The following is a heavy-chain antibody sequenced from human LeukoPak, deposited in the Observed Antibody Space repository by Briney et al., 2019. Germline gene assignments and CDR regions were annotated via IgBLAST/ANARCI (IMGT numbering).Heavy chain of an antibody. CDR3: AKQRGSTTDYDMDV. V-gene: IGHV3-23*01. CDR2: ISGSGGST. J-gene: IGHJ6*03. D-gene: IGHD2/OR15-2a*01. Sequence: GGSLRLSCEASGLTFSSYAMSWVRQAPGKGLEWVSSISGSGGSTYHTDSVKGRFTMSRDNSKNTLYLQMNSLRAEDTAVYYCAKQRGSTTDYDMDVWGKGTTVTVSS. CDR1: GLTFSSYA.